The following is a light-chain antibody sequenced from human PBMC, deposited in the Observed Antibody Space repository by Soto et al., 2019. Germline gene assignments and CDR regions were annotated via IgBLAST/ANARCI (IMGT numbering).Light chain of an antibody. Sequence: EIVLTQSPGTLSLSPGERATLSCRASQTLSTNSFAWYQKRLGQTPRLLIYAASTRDTDIPDRFNGSGSGTDFALTISRLEPEDFALYYCQQYDASPLTFGPGTKVDVK. V-gene: IGKV3-20*01. CDR3: QQYDASPLT. CDR2: AAS. J-gene: IGKJ3*01. CDR1: QTLSTNS.